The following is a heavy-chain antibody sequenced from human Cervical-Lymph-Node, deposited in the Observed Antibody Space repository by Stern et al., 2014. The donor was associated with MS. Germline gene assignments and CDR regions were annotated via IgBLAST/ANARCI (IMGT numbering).Heavy chain of an antibody. CDR1: GFSLNTLGEG. CDR2: VYWDDDK. J-gene: IGHJ4*02. D-gene: IGHD3-10*01. V-gene: IGHV2-5*02. Sequence: QVTLRESGPSLVRPTQSLTLTCTFSGFSLNTLGEGVGWIRQPPGKALEWLAMVYWDDDKRYSTSLKSRLTIRKDTSKNHVVLTMTNMDPVDTATYYCAHSRVEMLRGVPFDYWGQGNLVTVSS. CDR3: AHSRVEMLRGVPFDY.